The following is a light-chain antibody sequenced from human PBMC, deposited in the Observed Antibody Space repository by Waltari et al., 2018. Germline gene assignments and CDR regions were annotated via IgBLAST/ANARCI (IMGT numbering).Light chain of an antibody. CDR2: QYN. Sequence: WYQQKPGQSPVLVLYQYNVRPSGIPERFSGSNSGNTATLTISGTQAMDEADYYCLVWDSSIGVFGSGTKITVL. V-gene: IGLV3-1*01. J-gene: IGLJ1*01. CDR3: LVWDSSIGV.